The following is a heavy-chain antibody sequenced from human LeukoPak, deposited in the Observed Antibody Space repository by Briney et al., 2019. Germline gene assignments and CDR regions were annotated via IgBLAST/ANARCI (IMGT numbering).Heavy chain of an antibody. Sequence: SESLSLTCTVSAGSISSYYWSWIRQPPGKGLEWIGYIYYSGSTNYNPSLKSRVTISVETSKNQFSLKLSSVTAADTAVYYCARAPYDFWSGYPIGWYYYYMDVWGKGTTVTVSS. D-gene: IGHD3-3*01. CDR2: IYYSGST. V-gene: IGHV4-59*01. J-gene: IGHJ6*03. CDR3: ARAPYDFWSGYPIGWYYYYMDV. CDR1: AGSISSYY.